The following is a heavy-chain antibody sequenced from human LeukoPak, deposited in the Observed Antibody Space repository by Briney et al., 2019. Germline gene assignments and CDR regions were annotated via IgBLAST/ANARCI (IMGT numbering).Heavy chain of an antibody. J-gene: IGHJ4*02. Sequence: ASVRVSCKASGYTFTGYYMHWVRQAPGQGLEWMGRINPNSGGTNYAQKFQGRVTMTRDTSISTAYMELSSLRSEDTAVYYCARDLGHPAFDYWGQGTLVTVSS. CDR1: GYTFTGYY. D-gene: IGHD3-10*01. V-gene: IGHV1-2*06. CDR3: ARDLGHPAFDY. CDR2: INPNSGGT.